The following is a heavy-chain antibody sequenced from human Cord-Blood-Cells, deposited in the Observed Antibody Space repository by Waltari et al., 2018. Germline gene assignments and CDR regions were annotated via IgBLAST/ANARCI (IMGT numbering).Heavy chain of an antibody. CDR3: ARTTPAYCGGDCYAFDI. Sequence: QVQLVQSGAEVKKPGSSLKVSCKASGGTFSSYAISWVRQAPGQGLEWMGRILPTRGIANYADKVQGRVTIRADKSASKAHMELSSLRSEDTAVYYCARTTPAYCGGDCYAFDIWGPETMVTVSS. CDR2: ILPTRGIA. J-gene: IGHJ3*02. D-gene: IGHD2-21*01. V-gene: IGHV1-69*09. CDR1: GGTFSSYA.